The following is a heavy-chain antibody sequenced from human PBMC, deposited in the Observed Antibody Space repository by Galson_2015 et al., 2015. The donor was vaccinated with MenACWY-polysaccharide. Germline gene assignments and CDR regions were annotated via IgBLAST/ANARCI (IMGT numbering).Heavy chain of an antibody. CDR1: GGTFHNYG. Sequence: SVKVSCKASGGTFHNYGITWVRQAPGQGLEWMGVIIPIFGSTNYAQNYQARVTLTADVSTNVAYMELSSLKSDDTAVCYCARGGTVSSLEVWCKGTTIIASS. CDR2: IIPIFGST. J-gene: IGHJ6*04. D-gene: IGHD4-17*01. CDR3: ARGGTVSSLEV. V-gene: IGHV1-69*13.